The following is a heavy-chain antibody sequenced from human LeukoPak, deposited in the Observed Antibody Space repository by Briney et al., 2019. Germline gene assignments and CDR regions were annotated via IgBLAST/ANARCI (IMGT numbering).Heavy chain of an antibody. Sequence: SVKVSCRASGGTFSSYAISWVRQAPGQGLERMGGIIPIFGTANYAQKFQGRVTITTDESTSTAYMELSSLRSEDTAVYYCARGPDTAMAEGSFDYWGQGTLVIVSS. J-gene: IGHJ4*02. CDR2: IIPIFGTA. V-gene: IGHV1-69*05. D-gene: IGHD5-18*01. CDR3: ARGPDTAMAEGSFDY. CDR1: GGTFSSYA.